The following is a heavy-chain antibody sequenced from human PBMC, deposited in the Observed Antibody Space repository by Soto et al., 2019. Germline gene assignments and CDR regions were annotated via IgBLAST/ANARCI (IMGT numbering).Heavy chain of an antibody. D-gene: IGHD5-12*01. CDR2: IWYDGSSK. Sequence: PGGSLRLSCAASGFTFSSYGMHWVRQAPGKGLEWVAIIWYDGSSKYYADSVKGRFTISRDNSKNTLYLQLNSLRAEDTAVYYCARNRGYDSEGSHYGIDVWGQGTTVTVSS. V-gene: IGHV3-33*01. CDR3: ARNRGYDSEGSHYGIDV. J-gene: IGHJ6*02. CDR1: GFTFSSYG.